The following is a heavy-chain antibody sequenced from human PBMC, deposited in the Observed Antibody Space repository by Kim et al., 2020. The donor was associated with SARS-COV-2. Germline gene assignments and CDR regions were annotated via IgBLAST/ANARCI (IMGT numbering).Heavy chain of an antibody. D-gene: IGHD6-13*01. V-gene: IGHV7-4-1*04. CDR1: GYTFTIYA. CDR3: AKDVGVDARSWHVDY. Sequence: ASVKVSCKASGYTFTIYAMNWVRQAPGQGLEWMGWINTHTGIPSYAQGFTGRFVFSLDTSVNMAYLEISSLKAEDTAVYYCAKDVGVDARSWHVDYWGQG. J-gene: IGHJ4*02. CDR2: INTHTGIP.